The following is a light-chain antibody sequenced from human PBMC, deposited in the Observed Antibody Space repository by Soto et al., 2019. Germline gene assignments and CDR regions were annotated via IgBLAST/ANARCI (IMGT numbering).Light chain of an antibody. Sequence: QSVLTQPASVSGSPGQSITISCTGTSSDVGGYNSVSWYQQHPGKAPKLIIFGVSNRPSGVSNRFSGSKSGNTASLTISGLEAEDEADYYCSSYTSGSSDVFGTGTKLTVL. CDR3: SSYTSGSSDV. CDR1: SSDVGGYNS. J-gene: IGLJ1*01. V-gene: IGLV2-14*01. CDR2: GVS.